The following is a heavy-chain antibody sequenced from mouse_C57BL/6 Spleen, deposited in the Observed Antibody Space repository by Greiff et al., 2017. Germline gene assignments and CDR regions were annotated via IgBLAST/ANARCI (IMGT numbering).Heavy chain of an antibody. CDR2: INPSSGGT. CDR3: AREYIITTVVAHYAMDY. CDR1: GYTFTSYW. D-gene: IGHD1-1*01. J-gene: IGHJ4*01. V-gene: IGHV1-53*01. Sequence: VKLQQPGTELVKPGASVKLSCKASGYTFTSYWMPWVKQRPGQGLEWIGNINPSSGGTNYNEKFKSKATLTVDKSSSTAYMQLSSLTAEDYAVYYGAREYIITTVVAHYAMDYWGQGTTVTVSS.